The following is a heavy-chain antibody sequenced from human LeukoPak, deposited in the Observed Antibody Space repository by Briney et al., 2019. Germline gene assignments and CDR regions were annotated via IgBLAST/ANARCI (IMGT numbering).Heavy chain of an antibody. D-gene: IGHD6-19*01. CDR2: ISAYNGNT. Sequence: ASVKVSCKASGYTFTSYGISWVRQAPGQGLEWMGWISAYNGNTNYAQKLQGRVTMTTDTSTSTAYMELRSLRSEDTAVYYCASLPGRTHQEQWLGDDAFDIWGQGTMVTVSS. J-gene: IGHJ3*02. CDR1: GYTFTSYG. CDR3: ASLPGRTHQEQWLGDDAFDI. V-gene: IGHV1-18*01.